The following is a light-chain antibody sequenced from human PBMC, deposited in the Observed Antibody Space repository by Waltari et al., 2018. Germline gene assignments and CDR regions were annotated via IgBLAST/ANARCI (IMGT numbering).Light chain of an antibody. CDR2: EVI. CDR1: SSDVGSHAR. V-gene: IGLV2-18*01. J-gene: IGLJ3*02. CDR3: CLFTTSNTWV. Sequence: QSALTQSPSVSGSPGQSVTISCTGTSSDVGSHARVSWFHQSPGTAPKLLIYEVINRPSGVPDRFSGSQSGNTASLTISGLQADDEGDYYCCLFTTSNTWVFGGGTKVTVL.